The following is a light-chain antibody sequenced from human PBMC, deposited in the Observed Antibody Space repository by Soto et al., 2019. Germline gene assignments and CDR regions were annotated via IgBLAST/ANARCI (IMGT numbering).Light chain of an antibody. CDR1: SGHKKYA. V-gene: IGLV4-69*01. CDR3: PSWGTGFRV. CDR2: VNSDGSH. J-gene: IGLJ3*02. Sequence: QLVLTQSPSASASLGASVKLTCTLSSGHKKYAIAWHQQQPQKGPRYLMNVNSDGSHSKGDGIPDRSSGSSSGTERYLITPSPHSEDEADYYWPSWGTGFRVFGGGTKLTVL.